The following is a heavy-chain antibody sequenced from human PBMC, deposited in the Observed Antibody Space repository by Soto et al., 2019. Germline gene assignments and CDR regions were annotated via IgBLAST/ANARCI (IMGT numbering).Heavy chain of an antibody. J-gene: IGHJ5*01. CDR2: IYHIGSP. Sequence: SETLSLTCSVSGDYIHVGGYYWTWIRQFPGKGLEWIGYIYHIGSPSYNPSLKSRLSMSLDASKNQFSLNLASVTAADTAIYYCVRDRALDSSGHWFDSWGQGTLVTVSS. CDR1: GDYIHVGGYY. CDR3: VRDRALDSSGHWFDS. V-gene: IGHV4-31*03. D-gene: IGHD6-19*01.